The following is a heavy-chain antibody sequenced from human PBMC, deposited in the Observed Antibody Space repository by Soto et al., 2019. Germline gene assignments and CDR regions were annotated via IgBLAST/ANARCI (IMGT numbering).Heavy chain of an antibody. J-gene: IGHJ4*02. V-gene: IGHV4-34*02. CDR2: INHGGST. CDR3: ARGYGSGSYWAH. Sequence: QVQLQQWGAGLLKPSETLSLSCAVYGGSFSAYYWSWIRQPPGKGLEWIGEINHGGSTNYNPSLQSRVTISLDTPKNQFSLRLNSVTAADTAVYYCARGYGSGSYWAHWGQGTLVTVSS. CDR1: GGSFSAYY. D-gene: IGHD3-10*01.